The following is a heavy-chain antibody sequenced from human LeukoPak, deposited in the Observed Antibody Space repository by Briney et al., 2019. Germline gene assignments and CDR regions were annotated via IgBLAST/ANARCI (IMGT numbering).Heavy chain of an antibody. Sequence: GGSLRLSCAASGFTFSSYGMHWVRQAPGKGLEWVAVISYDGSNKYYADSVKGRFTISRDNSKNTLYLQMNSLRAEDTAVYYCARDSYRTRNYNWFDPWGQGTLVTVSS. D-gene: IGHD1-7*01. J-gene: IGHJ5*02. CDR1: GFTFSSYG. CDR3: ARDSYRTRNYNWFDP. V-gene: IGHV3-30*03. CDR2: ISYDGSNK.